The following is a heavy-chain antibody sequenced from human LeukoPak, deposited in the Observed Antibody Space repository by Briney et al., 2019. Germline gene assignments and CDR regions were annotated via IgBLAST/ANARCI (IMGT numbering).Heavy chain of an antibody. J-gene: IGHJ4*02. CDR2: IRYDGSNK. CDR1: GFTFSSYG. D-gene: IGHD3-9*01. Sequence: GGSLRLSCAASGFTFSSYGMHWVRQAPGKGLEWMAFIRYDGSNKYYADSVKGRFTISRDNSKNTVYLETNSLRPGDTAVYYCAKGDYYDILTSYKKNWGQGTLVTVSS. CDR3: AKGDYYDILTSYKKN. V-gene: IGHV3-30*02.